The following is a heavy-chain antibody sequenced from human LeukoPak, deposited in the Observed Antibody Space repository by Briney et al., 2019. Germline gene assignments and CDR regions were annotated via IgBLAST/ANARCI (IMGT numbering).Heavy chain of an antibody. CDR2: IYSGGTT. CDR1: GFTVSGNY. Sequence: PGGSLRLSCAASGFTVSGNYMTWVRQPPGKGLEWASIIYSGGTTYYADSVKGRFTISRDNSKKTLYLQMNSLRAEDTAVYYCARASDYDSGGYYIGGTFDYWGQGTLVTVSS. J-gene: IGHJ4*02. V-gene: IGHV3-53*01. D-gene: IGHD3-22*01. CDR3: ARASDYDSGGYYIGGTFDY.